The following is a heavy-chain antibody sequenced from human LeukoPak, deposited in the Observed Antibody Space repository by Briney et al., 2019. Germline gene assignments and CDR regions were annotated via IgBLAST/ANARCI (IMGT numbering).Heavy chain of an antibody. CDR3: ARRCSSATCYTDAF. CDR1: GASISSYY. D-gene: IGHD2-2*02. J-gene: IGHJ3*01. V-gene: IGHV4-59*08. CDR2: VYYSGST. Sequence: SETLSLTCTVSGASISSYYWSWVRQPPGKGLEWIGYVYYSGSTNYNPSLKSRVTISVDTSKKQFSLKLSSVTAADTAVYYCARRCSSATCYTDAFWGQGTMVTVSS.